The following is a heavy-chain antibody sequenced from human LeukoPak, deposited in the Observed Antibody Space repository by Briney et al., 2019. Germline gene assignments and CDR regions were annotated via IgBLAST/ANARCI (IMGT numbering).Heavy chain of an antibody. CDR3: ARDFLHLGG. CDR1: GFNFYSYS. D-gene: IGHD3-16*01. CDR2: ISSSSSYI. J-gene: IGHJ3*01. V-gene: IGHV3-21*01. Sequence: GGSLTLSCAASGFNFYSYSMIWVRQAPGKGWEWVSSISSSSSYIYYADSVKGRFTISRDNAKNTLYLQMSSLRAEDTAVYYCARDFLHLGGWGQGTMVTVSS.